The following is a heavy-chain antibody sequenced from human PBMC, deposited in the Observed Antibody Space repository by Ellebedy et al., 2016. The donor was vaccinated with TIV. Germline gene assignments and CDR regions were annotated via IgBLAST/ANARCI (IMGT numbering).Heavy chain of an antibody. Sequence: GGSLRLXXAASGFTFSSYAMHWVRQAPGKGLEWVAVISYDGSNKYYADSVKGRFTISRDNSKNTLYLQMNSLRAEDTAVYYCARDNYDILTGLEVNWFDPWGQGTLVTVSS. CDR2: ISYDGSNK. CDR1: GFTFSSYA. CDR3: ARDNYDILTGLEVNWFDP. J-gene: IGHJ5*02. V-gene: IGHV3-30*04. D-gene: IGHD3-9*01.